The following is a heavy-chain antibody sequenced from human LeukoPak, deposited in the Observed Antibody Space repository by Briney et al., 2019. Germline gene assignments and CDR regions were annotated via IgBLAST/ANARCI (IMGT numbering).Heavy chain of an antibody. V-gene: IGHV1-24*01. CDR2: LDPEDGET. CDR3: GTPKVYYYGSGVEYYFDY. J-gene: IGHJ4*02. CDR1: GYTLSELS. Sequence: EASVKASCKASGYTLSELSMHCVVPAAGNRLEFMGGLDPEDGETVYAQKFQGRVTMTEDTSTDTAYMELSSLRSEDTAVYYCGTPKVYYYGSGVEYYFDYWGQGTLVTVSS. D-gene: IGHD3-10*01.